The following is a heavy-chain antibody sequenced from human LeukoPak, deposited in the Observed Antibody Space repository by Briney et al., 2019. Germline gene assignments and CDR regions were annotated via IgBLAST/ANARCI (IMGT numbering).Heavy chain of an antibody. CDR1: GGSFSSDY. Sequence: SETLSLTCTMSGGSFSSDYWNWIRQPPGKGLEWIGYIFHSGTTSYNPSLKSRVTISVDTSKNHCSLRLSSVTAADTAVYYCARGDPVGLFDDWGQGILVTVSS. CDR3: ARGDPVGLFDD. J-gene: IGHJ4*02. D-gene: IGHD1-26*01. V-gene: IGHV4-59*01. CDR2: IFHSGTT.